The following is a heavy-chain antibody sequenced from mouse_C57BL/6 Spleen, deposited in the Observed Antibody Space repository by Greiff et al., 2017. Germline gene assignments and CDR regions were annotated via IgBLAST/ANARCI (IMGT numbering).Heavy chain of an antibody. D-gene: IGHD1-1*01. J-gene: IGHJ1*03. Sequence: EVKLMQSGPELVKPGASVKISCKASGYSFTGYYMNWVTQSPEQSLEWLGEINPSPGGTPYNQKFKAKATLTVDNSSSTEYRQLKSVTSEDAAVDYWGRTGGSSSDRYCDVGGTGTTGTVSA. CDR1: GYSFTGYY. CDR2: INPSPGGT. V-gene: IGHV1-42*01. CDR3: GRTGGSSSDRYCDV.